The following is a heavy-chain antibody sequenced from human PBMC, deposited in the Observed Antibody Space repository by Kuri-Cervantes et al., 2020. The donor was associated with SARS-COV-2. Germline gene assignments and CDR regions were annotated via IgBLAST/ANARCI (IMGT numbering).Heavy chain of an antibody. CDR1: GFTFSSYA. Sequence: LSLTCAASGFTFSSYAMHWVRQAPGKGLEWVAVISYDGSNKYYADSVKGRFTISRDNSKNTLYLQMNSLRAEDTAVYYCARAGGGSYYGWFDPWGQGTLVTVSS. V-gene: IGHV3-30-3*01. CDR3: ARAGGGSYYGWFDP. CDR2: ISYDGSNK. J-gene: IGHJ5*02. D-gene: IGHD1-26*01.